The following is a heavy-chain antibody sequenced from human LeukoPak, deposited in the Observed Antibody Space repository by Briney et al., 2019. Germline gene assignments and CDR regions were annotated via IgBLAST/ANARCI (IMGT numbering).Heavy chain of an antibody. D-gene: IGHD3-10*01. CDR2: IYYSGST. J-gene: IGHJ6*02. CDR3: ARDPASKPYYYGSGTAGMDV. V-gene: IGHV4-31*03. CDR1: GGSISSGGYY. Sequence: SETLSLTCTVSGGSISSGGYYWSWIRQHPGKGLEWIGYIYYSGSTYYNPSLKSRVTISVDTSKNQFSLKLSSVTAADTAVYYCARDPASKPYYYGSGTAGMDVWGQGTTVTVSS.